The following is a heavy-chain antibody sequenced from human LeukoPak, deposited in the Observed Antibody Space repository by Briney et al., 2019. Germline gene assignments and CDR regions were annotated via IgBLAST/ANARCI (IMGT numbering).Heavy chain of an antibody. D-gene: IGHD1-26*01. J-gene: IGHJ4*02. CDR3: ARGWWDLLLGFHY. V-gene: IGHV3-11*01. CDR1: GFTFSDYY. Sequence: GGSLRLSCAGSGFTFSDYYMSWFRQAPGKGLECVSYMSSGGDTIYYADSVKGRFTISRDNAKNSLYLQMNSLRADDTAVFYCARGWWDLLLGFHYWGQGTLVTVSS. CDR2: MSSGGDTI.